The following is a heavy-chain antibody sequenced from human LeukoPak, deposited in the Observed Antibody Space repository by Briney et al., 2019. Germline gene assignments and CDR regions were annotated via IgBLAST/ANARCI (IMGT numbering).Heavy chain of an antibody. J-gene: IGHJ4*02. V-gene: IGHV4-59*01. CDR1: GGSISSYY. CDR2: IYYSGST. D-gene: IGHD3-10*02. Sequence: SETLSLTCAVSGGSISSYYWNWIRQPPGKGLEWIGYIYYSGSTNYNPSLRSRVAISIDTSKNQLSLKLSPVTAADTAVYYCAADVRGLVPYYFYFWGQGTLVTVSS. CDR3: AADVRGLVPYYFYF.